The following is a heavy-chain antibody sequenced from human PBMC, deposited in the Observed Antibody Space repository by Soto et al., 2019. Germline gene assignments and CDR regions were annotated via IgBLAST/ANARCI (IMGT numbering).Heavy chain of an antibody. V-gene: IGHV3-15*01. CDR1: GFTFSNAW. Sequence: GGSLRLSCAASGFTFSNAWMSWVRQAPGKGLEWVGRIKSKTDGGTTDYAAPVKGRFTISRDDSKNTLYLQMNSLKTEDTAVYYCTTVSEEGGVIVYFDYWGQGTLVTVSS. J-gene: IGHJ4*02. D-gene: IGHD3-16*02. CDR3: TTVSEEGGVIVYFDY. CDR2: IKSKTDGGTT.